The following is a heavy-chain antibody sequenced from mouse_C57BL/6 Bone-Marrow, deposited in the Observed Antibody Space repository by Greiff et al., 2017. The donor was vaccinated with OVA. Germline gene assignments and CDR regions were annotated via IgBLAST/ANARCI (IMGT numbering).Heavy chain of an antibody. CDR3: ARKDYGNWFAY. D-gene: IGHD2-1*01. V-gene: IGHV2-9-1*01. CDR2: ICPGGGT. CDR1: GFSLTSYA. J-gene: IGHJ3*01. Sequence: VKLMESGPGLVAPSQSLSITCTVSGFSLTSYAISWVRQPPGKGLEWLGVICPGGGTNYNSALNSRLSISKDNSKSQVFLKMNSLQTDDTARDYCARKDYGNWFAYWGQGTLVTVSA.